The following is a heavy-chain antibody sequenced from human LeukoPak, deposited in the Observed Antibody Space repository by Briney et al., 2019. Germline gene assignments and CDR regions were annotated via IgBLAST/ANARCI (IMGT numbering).Heavy chain of an antibody. V-gene: IGHV4-38-2*01. CDR3: ARHITSNKRFDY. Sequence: PSETLSRTGAVSDYSISSGYYWAWIRQPPGKGLEWIASMYHTGGPYYNPSLKSRATLSVDTSKTQLPLKLSSVTAADTAVYSCARHITSNKRFDYWGQGTLVTVSS. J-gene: IGHJ4*02. CDR2: MYHTGGP. D-gene: IGHD3-16*01. CDR1: DYSISSGYY.